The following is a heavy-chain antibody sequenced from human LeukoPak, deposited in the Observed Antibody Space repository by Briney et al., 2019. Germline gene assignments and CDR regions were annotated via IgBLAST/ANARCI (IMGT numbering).Heavy chain of an antibody. J-gene: IGHJ4*02. CDR2: ISWNSGST. D-gene: IGHD6-6*01. CDR3: AKGLVGSSIADFFDY. CDR1: GFTFDDYA. Sequence: GGSLRLSCAASGFTFDDYAMHWVRQAPGKGLEWVSGISWNSGSTGYADSVKGRFTISRDNAKNSLYLQMNSLRGEDMALYYCAKGLVGSSIADFFDYWGQGILVTVSS. V-gene: IGHV3-9*03.